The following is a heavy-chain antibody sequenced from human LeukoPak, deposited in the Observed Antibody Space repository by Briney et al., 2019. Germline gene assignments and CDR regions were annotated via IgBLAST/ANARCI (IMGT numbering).Heavy chain of an antibody. V-gene: IGHV1-2*02. CDR3: ARGGGSSGYPDS. Sequence: ASVKVSCKASGYTFTSYGISWVRQAPGRGLEWMGWINPKSGGTNYAQKFQGRVTVTRDTSINTAYMELSRLTSDDTAVYYCARGGGSSGYPDSWGQGTLVTVSS. D-gene: IGHD3-22*01. CDR2: INPKSGGT. CDR1: GYTFTSYG. J-gene: IGHJ4*02.